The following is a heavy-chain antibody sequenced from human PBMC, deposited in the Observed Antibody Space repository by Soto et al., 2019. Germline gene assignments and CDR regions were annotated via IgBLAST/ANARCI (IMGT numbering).Heavy chain of an antibody. Sequence: QVQLVQSGAEVKKPGSSVKVSCKASGVTFSSYAISWVRQAPGQGLEWMGGIIPSCETTNYAEKFQGRVTITADESKSTVYMELSSLRSEDTAVYYCARSQGSTASLAIYYYFCCGMAVWGVCTTVTVSP. D-gene: IGHD2-2*01. CDR2: IIPSCETT. CDR1: GVTFSSYA. V-gene: IGHV1-69*01. J-gene: IGHJ6*04. CDR3: ARSQGSTASLAIYYYFCCGMAV.